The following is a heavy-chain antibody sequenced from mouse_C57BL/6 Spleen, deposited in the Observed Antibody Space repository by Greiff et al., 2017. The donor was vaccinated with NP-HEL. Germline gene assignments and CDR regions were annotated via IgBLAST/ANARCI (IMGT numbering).Heavy chain of an antibody. CDR3: ARCGGYDLDY. J-gene: IGHJ2*01. Sequence: VQGVESGPELVKPGASVKLSCKASGYTFTSYDINWVKQRPGPGLEWIGWIYPRDGSTKYNEKFKGKATLTVDTSSSTAYMELHSLTSEDSAVYFCARCGGYDLDYWGQGTTLTVSS. V-gene: IGHV1-85*01. CDR2: IYPRDGST. CDR1: GYTFTSYD. D-gene: IGHD2-2*01.